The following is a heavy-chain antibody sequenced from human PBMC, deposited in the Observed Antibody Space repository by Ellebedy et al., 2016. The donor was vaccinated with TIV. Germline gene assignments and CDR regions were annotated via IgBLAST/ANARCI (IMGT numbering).Heavy chain of an antibody. CDR2: IFYSGRT. CDR1: GGSFNNYY. J-gene: IGHJ6*03. V-gene: IGHV4-59*01. Sequence: GSLRLSCSVSGGSFNNYYWTWIRQSPGKGLEWIGNIFYSGRTHYNPSLNSRLTISVDPAKNQFSLNLNSLTAADTAIYYCARANYYYLYLDVWGKGTTVTASS. CDR3: ARANYYYLYLDV.